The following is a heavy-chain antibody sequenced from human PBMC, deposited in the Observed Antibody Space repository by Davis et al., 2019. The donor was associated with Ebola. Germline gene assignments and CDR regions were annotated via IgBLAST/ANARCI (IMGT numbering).Heavy chain of an antibody. CDR3: VREWFGETD. D-gene: IGHD3-10*01. CDR1: GFSFSDRS. J-gene: IGHJ4*02. CDR2: INAGSSRK. Sequence: GESLKISCSASGFSFSDRSMNWVRQAPGKGLEWVSNINAGSSRKSYADSVKGRFTISRDNAKNSLYLQMNSLGDEDTAVYYCVREWFGETDWGQGTLVTVSS. V-gene: IGHV3-48*02.